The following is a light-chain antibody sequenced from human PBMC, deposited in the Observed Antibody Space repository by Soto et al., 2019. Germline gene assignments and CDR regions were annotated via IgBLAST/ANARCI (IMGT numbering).Light chain of an antibody. CDR1: QVISSW. CDR2: GAT. CDR3: QQASSVPLT. Sequence: IQMTQSPSSVSAAVGDRVTITCRASQVISSWLAWYQQRPGTAPKLLIYGATTLRSGVPSRFSGSESGTEFTLTITSLQPEDSATYYCQQASSVPLTFGGGTKVEIQ. V-gene: IGKV1-12*01. J-gene: IGKJ4*01.